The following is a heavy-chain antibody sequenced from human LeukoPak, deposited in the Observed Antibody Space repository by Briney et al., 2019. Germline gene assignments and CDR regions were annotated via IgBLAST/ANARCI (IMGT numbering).Heavy chain of an antibody. V-gene: IGHV4-38-2*02. CDR3: ARRVGRYFGERAYYYNYMDV. D-gene: IGHD3-10*01. CDR2: IYYSGST. CDR1: GYSISSGYY. Sequence: PSETLSLTCTVSGYSISSGYYWGWIRQPPGKGLEWIGYIYYSGSTKYNPSLKSRVTISVDTSKKQFSLKLSSVTAADTAVYYCARRVGRYFGERAYYYNYMDVWGKGTTVTISS. J-gene: IGHJ6*03.